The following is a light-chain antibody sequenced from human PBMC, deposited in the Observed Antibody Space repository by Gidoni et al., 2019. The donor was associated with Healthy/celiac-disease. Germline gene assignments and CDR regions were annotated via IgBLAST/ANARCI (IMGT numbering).Light chain of an antibody. J-gene: IGKJ1*01. CDR3: QQRSNWPRT. Sequence: EIVLTQSPATLSLSPGERATLSCRASQSVSSYLAWYQQKPCQAPRLLIYDASNRATGIPARFSGSGSGTDFTLTISILEPEDVAVYYCQQRSNWPRTFGQGTKVEIK. V-gene: IGKV3-11*01. CDR2: DAS. CDR1: QSVSSY.